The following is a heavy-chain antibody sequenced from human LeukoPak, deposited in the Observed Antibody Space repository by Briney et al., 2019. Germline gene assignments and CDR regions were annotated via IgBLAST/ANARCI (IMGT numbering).Heavy chain of an antibody. D-gene: IGHD3-10*01. CDR2: INHSGST. J-gene: IGHJ6*02. V-gene: IGHV4-34*01. CDR1: GGSFSGYY. Sequence: SETLSLTCAVYGGSFSGYYWSWIRQPPGKGLEWIGEINHSGSTNYNPSLKSRVTTSVDTSKNQFSLRLNSVTAADTAVYFCARGPGVTYSYYYGMDVWGQGTTVTVSS. CDR3: ARGPGVTYSYYYGMDV.